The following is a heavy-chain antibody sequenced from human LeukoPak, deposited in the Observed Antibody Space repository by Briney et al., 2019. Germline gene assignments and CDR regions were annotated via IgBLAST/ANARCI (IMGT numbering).Heavy chain of an antibody. CDR2: IIPILDIA. J-gene: IGHJ6*02. D-gene: IGHD3-10*01. CDR1: VGTFSSYT. CDR3: ARARDYYGSGSYGMDV. Sequence: SVKVSCKACVGTFSSYTISWVRQAPGQGLEWMGRIIPILDIANYAQKFQGRVTITADKSTSTAYMELSSLRSEDTAVYYCARARDYYGSGSYGMDVWGQGTTVTVSS. V-gene: IGHV1-69*02.